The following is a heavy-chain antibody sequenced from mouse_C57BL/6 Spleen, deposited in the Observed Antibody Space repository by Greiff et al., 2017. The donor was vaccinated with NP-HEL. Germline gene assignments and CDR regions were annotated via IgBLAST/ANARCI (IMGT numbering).Heavy chain of an antibody. V-gene: IGHV1-52*01. J-gene: IGHJ1*03. Sequence: PIQGLEWLGNIDPSDSETHYNQKFKDKATLTVDKSSSTAYMQLSSLTSEDSAVYYCAREDGSSYRYFDVWGTGTTVTVSS. CDR3: AREDGSSYRYFDV. D-gene: IGHD1-1*01. CDR2: IDPSDSET.